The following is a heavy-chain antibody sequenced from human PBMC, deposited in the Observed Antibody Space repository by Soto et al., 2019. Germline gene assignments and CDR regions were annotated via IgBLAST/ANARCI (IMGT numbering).Heavy chain of an antibody. Sequence: EVQLVESGGGLVQPGGSLRLSCAASGFTFSDHYMDWVRQAPGKGLEWVGRTRNKANSYTTEYAASVKGRFTISRDDSKNSLYLQMNSLKTEDTAVYYCARRSGYSPDGAFDIWGQGTMVTVSS. CDR2: TRNKANSYTT. CDR3: ARRSGYSPDGAFDI. D-gene: IGHD3-3*01. V-gene: IGHV3-72*01. J-gene: IGHJ3*02. CDR1: GFTFSDHY.